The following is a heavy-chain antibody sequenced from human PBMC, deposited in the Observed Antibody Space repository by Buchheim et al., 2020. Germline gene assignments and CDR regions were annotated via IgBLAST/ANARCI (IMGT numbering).Heavy chain of an antibody. Sequence: QVQLQESGPGLVKPSQTLSLTCTVSGSSISSGGYYWSWIRQQPGKDLEWIGYIYYSGSTYYNPSLTSRVTISVEQSTHQFSLNLSYVTAADTAVYYCARCQSSLYYMDVWGKGTT. CDR1: GSSISSGGYY. V-gene: IGHV4-31*03. J-gene: IGHJ6*03. CDR3: ARCQSSLYYMDV. CDR2: IYYSGST. D-gene: IGHD6-6*01.